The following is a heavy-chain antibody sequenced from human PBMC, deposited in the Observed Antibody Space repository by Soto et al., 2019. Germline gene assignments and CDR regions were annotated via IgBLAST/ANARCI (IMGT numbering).Heavy chain of an antibody. V-gene: IGHV1-69*13. J-gene: IGHJ6*02. CDR3: ARAGFEPYYYYYGMDV. CDR1: GGTFSSYA. CDR2: IIPIFGTA. Sequence: SVKGSCKAXGGTFSSYAISWVRQAPGQGLEWMGGIIPIFGTANYAQKFQGRVTITADESTSTAYMELSSLRSEDTAVYYCARAGFEPYYYYYGMDVWGQGTTVTVSS.